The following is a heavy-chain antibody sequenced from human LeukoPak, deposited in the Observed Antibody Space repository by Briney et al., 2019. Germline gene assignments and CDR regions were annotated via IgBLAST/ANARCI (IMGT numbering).Heavy chain of an antibody. J-gene: IGHJ3*02. D-gene: IGHD1-26*01. CDR2: INWNAGDT. CDR3: ARDGELGSPADAFDI. Sequence: GGSLRLSCAASGFTFRDYGLTWVRQVPGKGLEWVSTINWNAGDTRYADSVKGRFTISRDNAKRSLYLQMNSLRAEDTAVYYCARDGELGSPADAFDIWGQGTMVTVSS. CDR1: GFTFRDYG. V-gene: IGHV3-20*04.